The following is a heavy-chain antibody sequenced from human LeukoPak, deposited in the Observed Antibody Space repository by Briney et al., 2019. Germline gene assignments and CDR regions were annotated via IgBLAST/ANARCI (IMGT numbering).Heavy chain of an antibody. V-gene: IGHV3-23*01. Sequence: GGSLILSCAASGFTFSSYAMSWVRQAPGKGLEWVSAISGSGSGTYYADTVKGRFTISRDNSKNTLYLQMSSLTAEDTSVYYCAKDLAGTVTTFWDYWGQGTLVTVSS. CDR1: GFTFSSYA. J-gene: IGHJ4*02. CDR2: ISGSGSGT. CDR3: AKDLAGTVTTFWDY. D-gene: IGHD4-17*01.